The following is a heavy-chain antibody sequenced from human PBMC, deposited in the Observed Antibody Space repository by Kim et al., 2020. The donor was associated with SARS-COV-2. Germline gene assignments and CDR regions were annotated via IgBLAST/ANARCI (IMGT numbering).Heavy chain of an antibody. D-gene: IGHD3-10*01. J-gene: IGHJ4*02. V-gene: IGHV3-48*02. CDR2: ISTNSSAT. CDR3: RRFGAGSDY. CDR1: GFTFSIYN. Sequence: GGSLRLSCAASGFTFSIYNMHWVRQAPGKGLEWVSYISTNSSATYDADSVKGRFTFSRENAKNPLYLQMNSLRDEDTAVCYCRRFGAGSDYWGQGTMVTVSS.